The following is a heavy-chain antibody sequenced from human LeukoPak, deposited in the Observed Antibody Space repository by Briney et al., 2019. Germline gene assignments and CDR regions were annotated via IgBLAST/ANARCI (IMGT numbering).Heavy chain of an antibody. D-gene: IGHD2-2*01. CDR2: ISYDGSNK. CDR1: VFTFSSYA. Sequence: GGSLRLSCAASVFTFSSYAMHWVRQAPGKGLEWVAVISYDGSNKYYADSVKGRFTISRDNSKNTLYLQMNSLRAEDTAVYYCARASSTRWGQGTLVTVSS. J-gene: IGHJ4*02. V-gene: IGHV3-30*04. CDR3: ARASSTR.